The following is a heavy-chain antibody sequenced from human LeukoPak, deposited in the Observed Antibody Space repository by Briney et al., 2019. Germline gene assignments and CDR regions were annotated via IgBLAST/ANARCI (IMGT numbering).Heavy chain of an antibody. CDR3: ATVGGGYSYGYWFDP. Sequence: GASVKVSCKVSGYTLTELSMHWVLQAPGKGLGWRGGFDPEDGETIYVQKFQGRVTMTEDTSTDTAYMELSSLRSEDTAVYYCATVGGGYSYGYWFDPWGQGTLVTVSS. CDR2: FDPEDGET. V-gene: IGHV1-24*01. D-gene: IGHD5-18*01. J-gene: IGHJ5*02. CDR1: GYTLTELS.